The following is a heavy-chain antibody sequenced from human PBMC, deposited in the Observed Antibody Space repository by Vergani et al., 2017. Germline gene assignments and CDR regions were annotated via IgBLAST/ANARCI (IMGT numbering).Heavy chain of an antibody. D-gene: IGHD6-13*01. CDR2: INSDGSST. Sequence: EVQLVESGGGLVQPGGSLRLSCAASGFTFSSYWMHWVRQAPGKGLVWVSRINSDGSSTSYADSVKGRFTISRDNAKNTLYLQMNSLRAEDTAVYYCARDSRAAAGPNWFDPWGQGTLVTGSS. J-gene: IGHJ5*02. CDR3: ARDSRAAAGPNWFDP. CDR1: GFTFSSYW. V-gene: IGHV3-74*01.